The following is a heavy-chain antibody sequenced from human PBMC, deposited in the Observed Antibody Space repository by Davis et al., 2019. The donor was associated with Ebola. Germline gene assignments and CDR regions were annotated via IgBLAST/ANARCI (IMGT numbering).Heavy chain of an antibody. V-gene: IGHV3-48*02. Sequence: GGSLRLSCAASGFTFSSYSMNWVRQAPGKGLEWVSYISISSSTIYYADSVKGRFTISRDNAKNSLYLQMNSLRDEDTAVYYCARYMVQGVIPLYYYYYGMDVWGQGTTVTVSS. CDR1: GFTFSSYS. CDR2: ISISSSTI. CDR3: ARYMVQGVIPLYYYYYGMDV. D-gene: IGHD3-10*01. J-gene: IGHJ6*02.